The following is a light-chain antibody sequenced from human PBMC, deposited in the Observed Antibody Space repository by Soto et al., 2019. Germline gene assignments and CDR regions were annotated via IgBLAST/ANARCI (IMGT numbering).Light chain of an antibody. V-gene: IGKV1-39*01. Sequence: DTQMTQSPTSLSASVGDRVTITCRASQTIANYLNWYKQKPGKAPKLLIYTASSLQSGVPSRFSGSGSGTDFTLTISSLQPEDFATYFCQQTYITPQTFGPGTKVEV. CDR1: QTIANY. J-gene: IGKJ1*01. CDR3: QQTYITPQT. CDR2: TAS.